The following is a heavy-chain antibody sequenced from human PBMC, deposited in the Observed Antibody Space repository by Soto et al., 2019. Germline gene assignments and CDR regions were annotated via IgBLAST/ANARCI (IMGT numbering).Heavy chain of an antibody. Sequence: QVLLQESGPGLVKPSGTLSLTCAVSGDSISNSHWWSWVRQPPGKGLEWIGEIHHSGCTKYNPSLESRVLISVDRSKNTFFLRLTSVTAADTAVYFCARGETQQQRDYWGQGTLVTVSS. CDR2: IHHSGCT. V-gene: IGHV4-4*02. J-gene: IGHJ4*02. CDR1: GDSISNSHW. D-gene: IGHD6-25*01. CDR3: ARGETQQQRDY.